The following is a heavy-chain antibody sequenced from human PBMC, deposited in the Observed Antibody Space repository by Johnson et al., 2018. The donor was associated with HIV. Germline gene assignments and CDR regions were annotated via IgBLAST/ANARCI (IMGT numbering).Heavy chain of an antibody. V-gene: IGHV3-30*02. CDR1: GFTFSDYG. D-gene: IGHD6-6*01. CDR2: IRYDGSNK. J-gene: IGHJ3*02. CDR3: AKGYSSSDAFDI. Sequence: QVQLLESGGGVVQPGGSLRLSCAASGFTFSDYGMHWVRQAPGKGLEWVAFIRYDGSNKYYADSVKGRFTLSRDNSKNTLYLQMNSLRAEDTAVYYCAKGYSSSDAFDIWGQGTMVTVSS.